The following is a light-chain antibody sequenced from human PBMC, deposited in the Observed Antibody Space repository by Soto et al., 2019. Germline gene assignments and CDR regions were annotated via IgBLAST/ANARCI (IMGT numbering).Light chain of an antibody. J-gene: IGLJ1*01. Sequence: QSPLTQPASVSGSPGQPITISCTGTRRDVGGYNSVSWYRQAPGKAPKLMIYDVTNRPSGVSDRFSGSKSANTASLTISGLHAEDEADYYCSSFTSSITDVFGTGSKVTGL. CDR1: RRDVGGYNS. CDR2: DVT. CDR3: SSFTSSITDV. V-gene: IGLV2-14*01.